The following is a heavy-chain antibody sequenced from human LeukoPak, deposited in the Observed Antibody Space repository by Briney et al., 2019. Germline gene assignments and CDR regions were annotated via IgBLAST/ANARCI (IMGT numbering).Heavy chain of an antibody. Sequence: SETLSLTSSVSACSISITRYYRGWTRQPPGKRLEWIASMYSSGTTYYNPSLKSRVTISVDTAKNQFSLKLSSETAADTAVYYCARGPRDCSSTSWYAFDAFDIWGQGTMATVSS. CDR2: MYSSGTT. J-gene: IGHJ3*02. D-gene: IGHD2-2*01. CDR1: ACSISITRYY. V-gene: IGHV4-39*07. CDR3: ARGPRDCSSTSWYAFDAFDI.